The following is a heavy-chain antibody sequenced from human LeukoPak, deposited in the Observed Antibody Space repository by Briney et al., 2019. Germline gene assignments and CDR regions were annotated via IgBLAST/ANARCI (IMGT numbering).Heavy chain of an antibody. CDR3: VRGRGSYGWFDP. CDR2: ISGDGTAR. CDR1: GFTSSSYW. J-gene: IGHJ5*02. V-gene: IGHV3-74*01. Sequence: GGSLRLSCAASGFTSSSYWMHWVRQVPGKGLVWVSRISGDGTARNYADSVKGRFTISRDDAKNTVDLQMNSLRGEDTAVYYCVRGRGSYGWFDPWGQGTLVTVSS. D-gene: IGHD3-10*01.